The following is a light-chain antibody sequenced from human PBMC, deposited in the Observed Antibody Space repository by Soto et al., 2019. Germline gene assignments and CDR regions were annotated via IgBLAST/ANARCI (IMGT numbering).Light chain of an antibody. J-gene: IGLJ2*01. CDR1: TSDDGGYNY. CDR3: SSFTSSLTLVI. V-gene: IGLV2-14*01. Sequence: QSALSQPASVSGSPGQSITISCTGTTSDDGGYNYVSWYQQHPGRAPKLIIYEVTNRPSGLSNRFSGSKSGNTASLTISGLQAEDEADYYCSSFTSSLTLVIFGGGTKLTVL. CDR2: EVT.